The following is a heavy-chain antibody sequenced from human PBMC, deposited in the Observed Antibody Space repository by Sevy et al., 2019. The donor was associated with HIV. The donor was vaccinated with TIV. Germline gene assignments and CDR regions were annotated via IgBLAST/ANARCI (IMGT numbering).Heavy chain of an antibody. CDR3: ARDRLGITISAEWGGGMDV. D-gene: IGHD3-3*01. CDR1: GFTLSSYG. CDR2: IRYDGSNK. J-gene: IGHJ6*02. Sequence: GGSLRLSCAASGFTLSSYGMHWVRQAPGKGLEWVAVIRYDGSNKYYADSVKGRFTISRDKSKNTLYLQMNSLRAEYTAVYYCARDRLGITISAEWGGGMDVWGQGTMVTVSS. V-gene: IGHV3-33*01.